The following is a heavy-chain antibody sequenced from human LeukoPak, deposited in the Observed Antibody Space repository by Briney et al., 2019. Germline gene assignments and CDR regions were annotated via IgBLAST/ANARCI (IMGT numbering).Heavy chain of an antibody. CDR1: GYTLTSYD. V-gene: IGHV1-8*01. D-gene: IGHD4-23*01. CDR3: ARGSDYGGNPYYHYGMDV. Sequence: ASVKVSCKASGYTLTSYDINWVRQATGQGLEWMGWMNPNSGNTGYAQKFQGRVTMTRNTSISTAYMELSSLRSEDTAVYYCARGSDYGGNPYYHYGMDVWGQGTTVTVSS. CDR2: MNPNSGNT. J-gene: IGHJ6*02.